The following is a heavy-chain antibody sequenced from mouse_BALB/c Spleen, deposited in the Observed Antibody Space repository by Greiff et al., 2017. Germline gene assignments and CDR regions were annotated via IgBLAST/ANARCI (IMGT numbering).Heavy chain of an antibody. D-gene: IGHD2-14*01. Sequence: VQLKESGAELVKPGASVKLSCTASGFNIKDTYMHWVKQRPEQGLEWIGRIDPANGNTKYDPKFQGKATITADTSSNTAYLQLSSLTSEDTAVYYCAQRGYFHYFDYWGQGTTLTVSS. CDR2: IDPANGNT. V-gene: IGHV14-3*02. J-gene: IGHJ2*01. CDR3: AQRGYFHYFDY. CDR1: GFNIKDTY.